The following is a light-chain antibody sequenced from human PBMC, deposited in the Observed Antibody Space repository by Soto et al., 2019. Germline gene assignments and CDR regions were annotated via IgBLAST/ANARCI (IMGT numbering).Light chain of an antibody. CDR2: WAS. V-gene: IGKV4-1*01. CDR1: QSVLYSSNNKNY. Sequence: DIVMTQSPDSLAVSLGERATINCKSSQSVLYSSNNKNYLAWYQQRPGQPPKLLISWASTRESGVPDRFSGSGSGTDFTLTISSLQAADVAVYYCQQYYTTPLTFGGGTKVEIK. J-gene: IGKJ4*01. CDR3: QQYYTTPLT.